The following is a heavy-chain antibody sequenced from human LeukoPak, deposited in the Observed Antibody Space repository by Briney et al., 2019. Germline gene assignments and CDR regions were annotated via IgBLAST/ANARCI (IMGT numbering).Heavy chain of an antibody. CDR3: ARQCSITSCL. CDR1: GFIFSNHY. V-gene: IGHV3-21*01. J-gene: IGHJ4*02. CDR2: ISGGSSSM. D-gene: IGHD2-2*01. Sequence: GGSLRLACAASGFIFSNHYMNLVRQAPGKGLEWVSSISGGSSSMYYADSVKGRFTISRDNAKSSLYLQMNSLRAEDTAVYYCARQCSITSCLWGQGTLVTVSS.